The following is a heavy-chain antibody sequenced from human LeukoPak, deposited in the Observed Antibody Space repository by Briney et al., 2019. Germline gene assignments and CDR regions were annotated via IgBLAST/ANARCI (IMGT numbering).Heavy chain of an antibody. Sequence: PSETLSLTCTVSGGSISSYYWSWIRQPPGKGLECIGYIYYSGSTNYNPSLKSRVTISVDASKNQFSLKLSSVTDADTAVYYCARHSKYYYDSSGSYVGYFQHWGQGTLVTVSS. D-gene: IGHD3-22*01. V-gene: IGHV4-59*08. CDR1: GGSISSYY. CDR3: ARHSKYYYDSSGSYVGYFQH. J-gene: IGHJ1*01. CDR2: IYYSGST.